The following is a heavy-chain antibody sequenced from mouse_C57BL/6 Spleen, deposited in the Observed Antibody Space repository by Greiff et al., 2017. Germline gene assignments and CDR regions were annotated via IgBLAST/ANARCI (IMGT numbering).Heavy chain of an antibody. V-gene: IGHV5-9*04. CDR1: GFTFSSYT. J-gene: IGHJ4*01. CDR2: ISGGGGNT. Sequence: EVQLVESGGGLVKPGGSLKLSCAASGFTFSSYTMSWVRQTPEKRLEWVATISGGGGNTYYPDSVKGRFTISRDTAKNTLYLQMSSLRSEDTAVYYCARWLLLYYAMDYWGQGTSVTVSS. CDR3: ARWLLLYYAMDY. D-gene: IGHD2-3*01.